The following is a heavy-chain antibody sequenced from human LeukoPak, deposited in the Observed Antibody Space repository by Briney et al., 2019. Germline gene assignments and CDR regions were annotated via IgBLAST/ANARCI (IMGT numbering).Heavy chain of an antibody. CDR2: IYSGRTI. J-gene: IGHJ5*01. CDR1: AASISSSSHH. Sequence: SETLSLACTISAASISSSSHHWGWIRQSPGKGLEWIGSIYSGRTIYYSPTLNSRVTISVVTSKDQFILQLNSVTAADTAVYYCVRHDGRGGSTMGAFDSWGQGSLVTVSS. CDR3: VRHDGRGGSTMGAFDS. D-gene: IGHD3-3*01. V-gene: IGHV4-39*01.